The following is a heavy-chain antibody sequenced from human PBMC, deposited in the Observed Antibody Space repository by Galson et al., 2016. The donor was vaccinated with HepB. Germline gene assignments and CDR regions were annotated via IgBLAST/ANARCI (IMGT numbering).Heavy chain of an antibody. V-gene: IGHV3-69-1*01. Sequence: SLRLSCAASGFTFSDHYMNWGRQAPGKGLEWVSFISNSSTICYADSEKGRVTISRDNAKNSLYLQMNSLRDEDTAVYYCARDLRPMIVVVTPSLWGQGTLVTFS. D-gene: IGHD3-22*01. CDR2: ISNSSTI. J-gene: IGHJ4*02. CDR3: ARDLRPMIVVVTPSL. CDR1: GFTFSDHY.